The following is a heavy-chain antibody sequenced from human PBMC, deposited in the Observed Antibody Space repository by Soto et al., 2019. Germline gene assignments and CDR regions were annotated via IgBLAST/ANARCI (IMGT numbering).Heavy chain of an antibody. CDR1: GGSISSYY. CDR3: ARTYDSRGAEYLQH. J-gene: IGHJ1*01. CDR2: IYYSGST. D-gene: IGHD3-22*01. V-gene: IGHV4-59*01. Sequence: QVQLQESGPGLVKPSETLSLTCTVSGGSISSYYWSWIRQPPGKGLEWIGYIYYSGSTNYNPSLKSRVTIAVDTSKNQFSLKLSSVTAADTAVYYCARTYDSRGAEYLQHWGQGTLVTVSS.